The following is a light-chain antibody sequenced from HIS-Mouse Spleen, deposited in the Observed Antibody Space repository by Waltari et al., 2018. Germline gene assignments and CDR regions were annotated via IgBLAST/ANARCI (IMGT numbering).Light chain of an antibody. CDR1: NIGSKN. J-gene: IGLJ2*01. CDR3: QVWDSSTVV. CDR2: RDS. V-gene: IGLV3-9*01. Sequence: SYELTQPLSVSVALGQTARITCGGNNIGSKNVHWYQQKPGRAPVLVSYRDSNRPSGFPERFSGSNSGNTATLTISRAQAGDEADYYCQVWDSSTVVFGGGTKLTVL.